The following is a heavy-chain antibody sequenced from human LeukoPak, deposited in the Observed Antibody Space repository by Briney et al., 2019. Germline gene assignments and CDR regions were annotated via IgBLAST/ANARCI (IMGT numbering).Heavy chain of an antibody. V-gene: IGHV3-48*03. CDR3: ARVRWDIVLMVYAAPFDY. J-gene: IGHJ4*02. CDR2: ISSTGSLI. CDR1: GFTFSSYA. D-gene: IGHD2-8*01. Sequence: PGGSLRLSCVASGFTFSSYAMNWVRQAPGKGLEWVSYISSTGSLIYYADSVKGRFTISRDNAKNSLYLQMNSLRAEDTALYYCARVRWDIVLMVYAAPFDYWGQGTLVTVSS.